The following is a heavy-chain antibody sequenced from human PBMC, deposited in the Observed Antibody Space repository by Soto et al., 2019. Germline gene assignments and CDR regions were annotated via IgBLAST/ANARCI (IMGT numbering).Heavy chain of an antibody. CDR3: AAGSKIVGAIGAIDF. D-gene: IGHD1-26*01. V-gene: IGHV1-24*01. CDR2: SAPEEGDT. Sequence: ASAKFSLNVPENTLTEVAIDWLRQAPGKVLEWMGRSAPEEGDTIYQKNFQGRVSMTEDPSTDTSYMELTSLRFEDTAVYFCAAGSKIVGAIGAIDFWGK. CDR1: ENTLTEVA. J-gene: IGHJ4*02.